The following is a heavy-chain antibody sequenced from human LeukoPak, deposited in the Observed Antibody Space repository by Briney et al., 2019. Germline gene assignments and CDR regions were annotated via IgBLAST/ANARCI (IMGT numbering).Heavy chain of an antibody. CDR1: GGSFSGYY. D-gene: IGHD3-9*01. J-gene: IGHJ4*02. Sequence: SETLSLTCAVYGGSFSGYYWSWIRQPPGKGLEWIGEINHSGSTNYNPSLKSRVTISVDTSKNQFSLKLSSVTAADTAVYYCARARFDWLFPYYLDYWGQGTLVTVSS. V-gene: IGHV4-34*01. CDR2: INHSGST. CDR3: ARARFDWLFPYYLDY.